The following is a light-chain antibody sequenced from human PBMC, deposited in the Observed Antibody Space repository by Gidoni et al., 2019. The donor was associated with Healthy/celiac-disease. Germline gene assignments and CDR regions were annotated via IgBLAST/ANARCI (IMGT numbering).Light chain of an antibody. J-gene: IGLJ2*01. Sequence: SYELTQPPSVSVSPGQTASITCSGDKLGDKYACWYQQKPGQSPVLVIYQDSKRPSGIPERFSGSNSGNTATLTISGTQAMDEVDYYCQAWDSSTFSVVFGGGTKLTVL. CDR2: QDS. CDR1: KLGDKY. CDR3: QAWDSSTFSVV. V-gene: IGLV3-1*01.